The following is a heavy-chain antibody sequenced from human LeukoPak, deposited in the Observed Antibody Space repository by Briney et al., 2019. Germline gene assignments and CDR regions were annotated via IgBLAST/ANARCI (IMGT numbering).Heavy chain of an antibody. CDR1: GGSISSSSYY. V-gene: IGHV4-39*01. D-gene: IGHD2-2*01. CDR3: ATAHIVVVPTSPSGWFDP. CDR2: IYYSGST. Sequence: SETLSLTCTVSGGSISSSSYYWGWIRQPPGKGLEWIGSIYYSGSTYYNPSLKSRVTISVDTSKNQFSLKLSSVTAADTAVYYCATAHIVVVPTSPSGWFDPWGQGTLVTVSS. J-gene: IGHJ5*02.